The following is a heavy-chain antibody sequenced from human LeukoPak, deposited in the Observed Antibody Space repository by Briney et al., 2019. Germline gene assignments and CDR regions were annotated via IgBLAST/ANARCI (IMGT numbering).Heavy chain of an antibody. J-gene: IGHJ6*03. Sequence: PSETLSLTCTVSGGSISSYYWSWIRQPAGKGLEWIGRIYTRGSTNYNRSLKSRVTISVDTSKNQFSLKMSSVTAADTAVYYCAGTVTTNYYYYYMDVWGKGTTVTVYS. V-gene: IGHV4-4*07. CDR2: IYTRGST. D-gene: IGHD4-17*01. CDR1: GGSISSYY. CDR3: AGTVTTNYYYYYMDV.